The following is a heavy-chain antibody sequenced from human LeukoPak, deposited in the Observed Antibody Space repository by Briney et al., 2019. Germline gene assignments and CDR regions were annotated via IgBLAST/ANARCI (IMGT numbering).Heavy chain of an antibody. CDR3: ARHQEYYYDSSGYFNY. D-gene: IGHD3-22*01. V-gene: IGHV4-39*01. CDR2: IFYTGST. J-gene: IGHJ4*01. Sequence: PSETLSLTCSVSGGSISSSNNYWGWIRQPPGKGLEWIGSIFYTGSTYYNPSLKSRVTISVDTSKNQFSLKLNSVTAADTAVYYCARHQEYYYDSSGYFNYWGHGTLVTVSS. CDR1: GGSISSSNNY.